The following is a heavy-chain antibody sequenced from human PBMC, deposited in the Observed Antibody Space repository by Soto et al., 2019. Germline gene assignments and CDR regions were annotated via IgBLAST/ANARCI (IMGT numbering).Heavy chain of an antibody. CDR2: ISSSSSYI. CDR3: GREGGYCSGGSCYSFSDY. Sequence: EVQLVESGGGLVKPGGSLRLSCAASGFTFSSYSMNWVRQAPGKGLEWVSSISSSSSYIYYADSVKGRFTISRDNAKNSLYLQMNSLRAEDTAVYYCGREGGYCSGGSCYSFSDYWGQGTLVTVSS. CDR1: GFTFSSYS. J-gene: IGHJ4*02. D-gene: IGHD2-15*01. V-gene: IGHV3-21*01.